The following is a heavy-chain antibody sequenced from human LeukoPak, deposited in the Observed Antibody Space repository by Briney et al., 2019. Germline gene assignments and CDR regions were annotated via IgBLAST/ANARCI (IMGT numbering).Heavy chain of an antibody. J-gene: IGHJ4*02. CDR2: ISAYNGNT. V-gene: IGHV1-18*01. D-gene: IGHD3-3*01. CDR1: GYTFTSYG. Sequence: ASVKVSCKASGYTFTSYGISWVRQAPGQGLEWMGWISAYNGNTNYAQKLQGGVTMTTDTSTSTAYMELRSLRSDDTAVYYCARVRELRFLEWQPPDYWGQGTLVTVSS. CDR3: ARVRELRFLEWQPPDY.